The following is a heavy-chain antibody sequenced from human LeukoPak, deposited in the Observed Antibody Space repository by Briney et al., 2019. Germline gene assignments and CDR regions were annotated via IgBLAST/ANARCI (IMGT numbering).Heavy chain of an antibody. Sequence: ASVKVSCKTSGYTFTSYYIHWVRQAPGQGLEWMGIINPSGGSTTYAQKFQGRLTMTSATSTSTVYMELSSLRSEDTAVYYCARSAAYYNEADIWGQGTTVTVSS. V-gene: IGHV1-46*01. CDR2: INPSGGST. D-gene: IGHD3-9*01. CDR1: GYTFTSYY. CDR3: ARSAAYYNEADI. J-gene: IGHJ6*02.